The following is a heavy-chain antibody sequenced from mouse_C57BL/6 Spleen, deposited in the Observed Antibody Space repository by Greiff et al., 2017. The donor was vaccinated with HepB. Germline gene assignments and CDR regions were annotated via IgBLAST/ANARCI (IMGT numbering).Heavy chain of an antibody. CDR2: IDPENGDT. J-gene: IGHJ3*01. D-gene: IGHD1-1*01. V-gene: IGHV14-4*01. CDR1: GFNIKDDY. CDR3: TTPTSWFAY. Sequence: EVQLQQSGAELVRPGASVKLSCTASGFNIKDDYMHWVKQRPEQGLEWIGWIDPENGDTEYASKFQGKATITADTSSNTAYLQLSSLTSEETAVYYCTTPTSWFAYWGQRTLVTVSA.